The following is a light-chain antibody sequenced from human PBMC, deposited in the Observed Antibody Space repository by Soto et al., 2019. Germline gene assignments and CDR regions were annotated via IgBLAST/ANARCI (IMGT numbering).Light chain of an antibody. V-gene: IGLV1-40*01. CDR1: SSNIGANYD. Sequence: QLVLTQPPSVSGAPGQRVTISCTGSSSNIGANYDVHWYQQLPGTAPKLLIYANTHRPSGVPDRFSASKSDTSASLAITGLQAEDEADYYCQSYDTSLSGFVVFGGGTKLTVL. CDR3: QSYDTSLSGFVV. CDR2: ANT. J-gene: IGLJ2*01.